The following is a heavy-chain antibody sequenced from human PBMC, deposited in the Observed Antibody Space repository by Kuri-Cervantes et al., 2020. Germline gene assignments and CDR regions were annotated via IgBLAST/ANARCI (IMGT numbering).Heavy chain of an antibody. CDR3: AREGTTDTAMVRSWVDY. D-gene: IGHD5-18*01. CDR2: IYHSGST. CDR1: GGSISSGGYS. J-gene: IGHJ4*02. V-gene: IGHV4-30-2*01. Sequence: SETLSLTCAVFGGSISSGGYSWSWIRQPPGKGLEWIGYIYHSGSTYYNPSLKSRVTISVDRSKNQFSLKLSSVTAADTAVYYCAREGTTDTAMVRSWVDYWGQGTLVTVSS.